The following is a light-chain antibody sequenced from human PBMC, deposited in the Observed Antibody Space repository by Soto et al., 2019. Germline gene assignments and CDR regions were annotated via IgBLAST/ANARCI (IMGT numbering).Light chain of an antibody. CDR3: NSYTSTNTLV. Sequence: QSALTQPASVSGSPGQSITISCTGTSSDVGGYNHVSWYQQHPGKAPKLMIYDVTDRPSGVSNRFSGSKSGNTASLAISGFQAEYEADYYCNSYTSTNTLVFGGGTKRTVL. V-gene: IGLV2-14*03. CDR2: DVT. J-gene: IGLJ2*01. CDR1: SSDVGGYNH.